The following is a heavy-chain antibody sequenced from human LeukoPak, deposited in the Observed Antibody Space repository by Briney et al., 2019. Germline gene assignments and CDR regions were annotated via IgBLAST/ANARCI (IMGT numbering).Heavy chain of an antibody. D-gene: IGHD6-6*01. Sequence: GGSLRLSCAASGFTFSSYSMNWVRQAPGKGLEWVSYISSSSSTIYYADSVKGRFTISRDNSKNTLYLQMNSLRAEDTAVYYCAKRCPGGLVADYWGQGTLVTVSS. V-gene: IGHV3-48*01. J-gene: IGHJ4*02. CDR1: GFTFSSYS. CDR2: ISSSSSTI. CDR3: AKRCPGGLVADY.